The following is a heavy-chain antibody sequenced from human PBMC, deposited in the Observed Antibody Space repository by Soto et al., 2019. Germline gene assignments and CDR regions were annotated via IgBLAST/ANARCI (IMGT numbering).Heavy chain of an antibody. V-gene: IGHV2-5*02. CDR1: GCARSTSGVG. D-gene: IGHD3-22*01. J-gene: IGHJ5*02. Sequence: YGPTRESPRQTLTLTCIGSGCARSTSGVGVGWIRQPPGKALEWLALIYWDDDKRYSPSLKSRLTITKDTSKNQVVLTMTNMDPVDTATYYCAHSLIGYYYDSSGSNWFDPWGQGTLVT. CDR2: IYWDDDK. CDR3: AHSLIGYYYDSSGSNWFDP.